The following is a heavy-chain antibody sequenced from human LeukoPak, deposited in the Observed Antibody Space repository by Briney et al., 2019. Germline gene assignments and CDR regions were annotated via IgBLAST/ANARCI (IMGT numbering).Heavy chain of an antibody. CDR1: GFTFNTYT. Sequence: PGGSLRLSCAASGFTFNTYTMNWVRQAPGKGLEWVSSITASSTAIYSADSVKGRFTISRDNAKNFLYLQMNSLRAEDTAVYYCARDRYRDSGSPIDYWGQGTLVTVSS. D-gene: IGHD1-26*01. V-gene: IGHV3-21*04. CDR3: ARDRYRDSGSPIDY. J-gene: IGHJ4*02. CDR2: ITASSTAI.